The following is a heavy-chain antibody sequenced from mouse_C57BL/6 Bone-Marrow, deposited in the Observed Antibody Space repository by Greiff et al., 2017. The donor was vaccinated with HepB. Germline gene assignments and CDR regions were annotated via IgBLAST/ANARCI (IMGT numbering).Heavy chain of an antibody. D-gene: IGHD5-5*01. CDR3: ARSPAVQLPYWYFDV. CDR1: GYTFTSYW. CDR2: INPSSGYT. J-gene: IGHJ1*03. V-gene: IGHV1-7*01. Sequence: VQLQQSGAELAKPGASVKLSCKASGYTFTSYWMHWVKQRPGPGLEWIGYINPSSGYTKYNQKFKDKATLTADKSSSTAYMQLSSLTYEDSAVYYCARSPAVQLPYWYFDVWGTGTTVTVSS.